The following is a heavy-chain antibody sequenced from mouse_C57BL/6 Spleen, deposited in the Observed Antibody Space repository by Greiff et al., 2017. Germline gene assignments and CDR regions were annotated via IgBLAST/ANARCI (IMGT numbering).Heavy chain of an antibody. D-gene: IGHD4-1*01. Sequence: QVQLQQPGAELVRPGTSVKLSCKASGYTFTSYWMHWVKQRPGQGLEWIGVIDPSDSYTNYKQKFKGKATLTVDTSSSTAYMQRSSLTSEDSAVYYCARVGRGGYYFDCWGQGTTLTVSS. CDR3: ARVGRGGYYFDC. J-gene: IGHJ2*01. CDR2: IDPSDSYT. V-gene: IGHV1-59*01. CDR1: GYTFTSYW.